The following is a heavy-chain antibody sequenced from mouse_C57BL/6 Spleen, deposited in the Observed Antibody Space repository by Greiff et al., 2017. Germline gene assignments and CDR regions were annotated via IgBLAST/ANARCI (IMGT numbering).Heavy chain of an antibody. D-gene: IGHD2-2*01. CDR1: GYTFTDYY. Sequence: EVQLQQSGPELVKPGASVKISCKASGYTFTDYYMNWVKQSHGKSLEWIGDINPNNGGTSYNQKFKGKATLTVDKSSSTAYMELRSLTSEDSAVYYCASSFYYGYDGMAYWGQGTLVTVSA. J-gene: IGHJ3*01. CDR3: ASSFYYGYDGMAY. CDR2: INPNNGGT. V-gene: IGHV1-26*01.